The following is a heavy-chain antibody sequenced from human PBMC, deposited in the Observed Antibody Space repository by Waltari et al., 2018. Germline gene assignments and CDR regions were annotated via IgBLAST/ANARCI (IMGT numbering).Heavy chain of an antibody. CDR1: GGSFSGYS. V-gene: IGHV4-34*01. D-gene: IGHD6-6*01. CDR2: INDSGST. CDR3: ARHGRIRAVALIEY. J-gene: IGHJ4*02. Sequence: QVQLQQWGAGLMKPSETLSLTCAVYGGSFSGYSWTWIRQPPGKGLEWIGEINDSGSTNYISSLKTRVTISIDTSKNQFSLKLTSVTATDTAMYYCARHGRIRAVALIEYWGQGTLVTVSS.